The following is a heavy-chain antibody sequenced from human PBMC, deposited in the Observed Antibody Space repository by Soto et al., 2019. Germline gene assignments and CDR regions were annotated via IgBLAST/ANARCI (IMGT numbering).Heavy chain of an antibody. V-gene: IGHV4-39*07. CDR2: IYYSGST. J-gene: IGHJ4*02. CDR1: GGSISSSSYY. CDR3: ARERTGIFDY. Sequence: PSETLSLTCTVSGGSISSSSYYWGWIRQPPGKGLEWIGSIYYSGSTNYNPSLKSRVTISVDTSKNQFSLKLSPVTAADTAVYYCARERTGIFDYWGQGTLVTVSS.